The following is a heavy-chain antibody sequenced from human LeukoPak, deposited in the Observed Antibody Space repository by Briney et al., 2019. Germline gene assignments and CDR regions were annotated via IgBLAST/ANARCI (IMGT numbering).Heavy chain of an antibody. CDR3: ARGDYGDYAFDY. V-gene: IGHV3-30*03. CDR2: ISYDGSDK. Sequence: GGSLRLSCAASGFTFSRYGMHWVRQAPGKGLQWVAVISYDGSDKYYADSVTGRFTISRDNSKNTLYLQMNSLRPEDTAVYYCARGDYGDYAFDYWGQGTLVTVSS. J-gene: IGHJ4*02. D-gene: IGHD4-17*01. CDR1: GFTFSRYG.